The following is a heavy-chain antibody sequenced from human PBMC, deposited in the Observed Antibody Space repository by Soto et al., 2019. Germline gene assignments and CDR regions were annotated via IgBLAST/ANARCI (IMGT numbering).Heavy chain of an antibody. Sequence: GGSLRLSCAASGFTVSSNYMSWVRQAPGKGLEWVSVIYSGGSTYYADSVKGRFTISRDNSKNTLYLQMNSLRAEDQAVHYCAREPILLAAAGMGEGYWGQGTLVTV. CDR3: AREPILLAAAGMGEGY. CDR1: GFTVSSNY. D-gene: IGHD6-13*01. J-gene: IGHJ4*02. CDR2: IYSGGST. V-gene: IGHV3-53*01.